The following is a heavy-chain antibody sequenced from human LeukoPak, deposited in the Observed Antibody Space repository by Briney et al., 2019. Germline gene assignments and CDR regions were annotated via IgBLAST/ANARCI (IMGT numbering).Heavy chain of an antibody. CDR1: GGSISSGGYY. CDR2: IYSGGST. Sequence: SSETLSLTCTVSGGSISSGGYYWSWVRQAPGKGLEWVSVIYSGGSTYYADSVKGRFTISRDNSKNTLYLQMNSLRAEDTAVYYCARGYSSSDYFDYWGQGTLVTVSS. CDR3: ARGYSSSDYFDY. J-gene: IGHJ4*02. V-gene: IGHV3-53*01. D-gene: IGHD6-13*01.